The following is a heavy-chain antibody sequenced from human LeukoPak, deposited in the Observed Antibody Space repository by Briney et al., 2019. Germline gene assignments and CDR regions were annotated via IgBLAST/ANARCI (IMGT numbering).Heavy chain of an antibody. CDR1: GGSISSSY. D-gene: IGHD3-9*01. J-gene: IGHJ4*02. CDR2: IYYSGNT. Sequence: SETLSLTCTVSGGSISSSYWNWIRQPPGKGLECIGYIYYSGNTNYNPSLKSRVTISLDTSKNQFSLKVSSVTAADTAVYYCARGDILTGCGDYWGQGALVTVSS. V-gene: IGHV4-59*01. CDR3: ARGDILTGCGDY.